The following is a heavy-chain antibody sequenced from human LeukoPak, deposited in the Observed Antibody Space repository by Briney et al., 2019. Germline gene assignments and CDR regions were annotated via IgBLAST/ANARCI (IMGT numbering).Heavy chain of an antibody. V-gene: IGHV4-61*05. J-gene: IGHJ4*02. CDR3: ARGLWFGEFGMGY. Sequence: PSETLSLTCTVSGGSISSSSYYWSWVRQPPGKGLEWIGYISYSGRTNYNPSLKSRVTISVDTSKNQFSLKLSSVTAADTAVYYCARGLWFGEFGMGYWGQGTLVTVSS. CDR1: GGSISSSSYY. D-gene: IGHD3-10*01. CDR2: ISYSGRT.